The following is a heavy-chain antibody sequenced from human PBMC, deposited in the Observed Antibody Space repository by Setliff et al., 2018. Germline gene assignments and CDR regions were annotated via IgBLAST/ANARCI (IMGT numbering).Heavy chain of an antibody. Sequence: GGSLRLSCAVSGFIFSPYTTTWVRQAPGKGLEWVSIISGSGDSTYYADSVKGRFTISRDSSKNTLYLQMNSLTAEDTAMYYCARDRGGTNPWFDSWGQGTLVTVSS. D-gene: IGHD3-10*01. V-gene: IGHV3-23*01. CDR3: ARDRGGTNPWFDS. CDR2: ISGSGDST. CDR1: GFIFSPYT. J-gene: IGHJ5*01.